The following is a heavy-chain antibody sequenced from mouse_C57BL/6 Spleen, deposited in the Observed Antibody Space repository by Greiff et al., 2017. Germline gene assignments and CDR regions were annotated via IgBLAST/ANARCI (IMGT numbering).Heavy chain of an antibody. V-gene: IGHV3-6*01. CDR1: GYSITSGYY. CDR3: AAYSNYYYYAMDY. CDR2: ISYDGSN. Sequence: DVKLQESGPGLVKPSQSLSLTCSVTGYSITSGYYWNWIRQFPGNKLEWMGYISYDGSNNYNPSLKNRISITRDTSKNQFFLKLNSVTTEDTATYYCAAYSNYYYYAMDYWGQGTSVTVSS. J-gene: IGHJ4*01. D-gene: IGHD2-5*01.